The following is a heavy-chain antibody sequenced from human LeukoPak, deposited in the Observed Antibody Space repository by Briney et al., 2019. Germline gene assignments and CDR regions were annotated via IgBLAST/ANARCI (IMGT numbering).Heavy chain of an antibody. V-gene: IGHV5-51*01. D-gene: IGHD5-18*01. CDR1: GYSFTSYW. J-gene: IGHJ4*02. Sequence: GESLKISCQASGYSFTSYWIGWVRQMPGKGLVWMGIIDPSDSETRYTPSFQGQVTISVDKSLTTADLQWNSLKASDTAMYYCARQTAMGRSGDYCGQGTLVTVSS. CDR2: IDPSDSET. CDR3: ARQTAMGRSGDY.